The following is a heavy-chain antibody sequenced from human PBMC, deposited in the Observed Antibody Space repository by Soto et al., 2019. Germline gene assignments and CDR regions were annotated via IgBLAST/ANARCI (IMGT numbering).Heavy chain of an antibody. CDR1: GGSISSYY. V-gene: IGHV4-59*01. J-gene: IGHJ3*02. D-gene: IGHD5-12*01. CDR2: IYYSGST. Sequence: PSETLSRTCTVSGGSISSYYWSWIRQPPGKGLEWIGYIYYSGSTNYNPSLKSRVTISVDTSKNQFSLKLSSVTAADTAVYYCAREDREYSDAFDIWGQGTMVTVSS. CDR3: AREDREYSDAFDI.